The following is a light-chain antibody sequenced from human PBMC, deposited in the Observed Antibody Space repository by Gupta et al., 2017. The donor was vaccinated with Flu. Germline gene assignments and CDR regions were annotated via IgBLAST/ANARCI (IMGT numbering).Light chain of an antibody. J-gene: IGKJ1*01. Sequence: DIVMTQSPDYLAVSLGERAKITCTSSESILYSSNNKNYLAWYQQRLGQPPRLLIYWASTRESGVPDRFSGSASGTDFTLTISSLQAEDVAVYYCQQYYTTPRTFGQGTKV. V-gene: IGKV4-1*01. CDR3: QQYYTTPRT. CDR1: ESILYSSNNKNY. CDR2: WAS.